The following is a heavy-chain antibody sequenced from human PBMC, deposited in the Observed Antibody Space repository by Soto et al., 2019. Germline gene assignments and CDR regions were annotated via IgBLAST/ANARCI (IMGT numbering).Heavy chain of an antibody. D-gene: IGHD3-9*01. J-gene: IGHJ6*03. V-gene: IGHV3-21*01. CDR3: VRDLGRYFRSGYMDL. CDR1: GFAFNTFS. Sequence: EVHLVESGGGLVKPGGSLRLSCTASGFAFNTFSMNWVRQAPGKGLEWVFSINEDSTYIYYADSLRGRITISRDNAKDSLFLQMNSLRPDDTAVYYCVRDLGRYFRSGYMDLWGDGATVTVSS. CDR2: INEDSTYI.